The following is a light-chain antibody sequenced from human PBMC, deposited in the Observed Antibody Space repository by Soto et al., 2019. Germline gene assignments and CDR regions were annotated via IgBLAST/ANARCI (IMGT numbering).Light chain of an antibody. CDR3: SSFTTSDTWV. CDR2: EVT. Sequence: QSVLTQPPSVSRSPGQSVTISCTGTGSDFGRYNRVSWYQHTPGTAPKLLIYEVTNRPSGVPDRFSGSRSGNTASLTISGLQAEDDSDYYCSSFTTSDTWVLGGGTQLTVL. CDR1: GSDFGRYNR. V-gene: IGLV2-18*02. J-gene: IGLJ7*01.